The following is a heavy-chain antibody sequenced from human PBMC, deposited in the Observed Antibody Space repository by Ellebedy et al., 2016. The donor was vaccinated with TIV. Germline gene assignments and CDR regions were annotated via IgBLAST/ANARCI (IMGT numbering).Heavy chain of an antibody. J-gene: IGHJ4*02. CDR1: GYTFTGYY. V-gene: IGHV1-2*02. CDR2: INPNSGGT. CDR3: ARDVGLIVGAIVY. Sequence: ASVKVSXXASGYTFTGYYMHWVRQAPGQGLEWMGWINPNSGGTNYAQKFQGRVTMTRDTSISTAYMELSRLRSDDTAVYYCARDVGLIVGAIVYWGQGTLVTVSS. D-gene: IGHD1-26*01.